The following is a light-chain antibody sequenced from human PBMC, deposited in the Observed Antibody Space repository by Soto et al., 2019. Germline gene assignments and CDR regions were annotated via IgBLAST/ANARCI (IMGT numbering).Light chain of an antibody. CDR2: KAS. Sequence: DIQLTQSPSTLSHTVGDRVTITCRASQNINRWLAWYQQRPGKAPNLLIHKASTLEAGVPSRFSGSASGTEFTLTISSLQPDDFAAYFCLQYNVYPLTFGGGTKVDIK. J-gene: IGKJ4*01. CDR1: QNINRW. CDR3: LQYNVYPLT. V-gene: IGKV1-5*03.